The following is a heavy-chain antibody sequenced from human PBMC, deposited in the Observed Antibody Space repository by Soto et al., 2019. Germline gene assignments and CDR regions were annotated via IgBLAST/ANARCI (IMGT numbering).Heavy chain of an antibody. J-gene: IGHJ4*02. V-gene: IGHV3-21*01. Sequence: EVQLVESGGGLVKPGGSLRLSCAASGFTFSTYSMNWVRQAPGKGLEWVSYISSSSTYIYYADSVKGRFTISRDNAKNSLYPQMNSLRAEDTAVYYCLIAVAGSFAPDYRVQGTLVTVSS. CDR3: LIAVAGSFAPDY. CDR2: ISSSSTYI. D-gene: IGHD6-19*01. CDR1: GFTFSTYS.